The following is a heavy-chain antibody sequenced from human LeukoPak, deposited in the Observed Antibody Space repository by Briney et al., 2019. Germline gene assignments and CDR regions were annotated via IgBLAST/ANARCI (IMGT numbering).Heavy chain of an antibody. CDR2: IYHTGST. V-gene: IGHV4-59*01. CDR3: AAFRDGYNWHLDS. D-gene: IGHD5-24*01. CDR1: GGSITGYY. J-gene: IGHJ4*02. Sequence: PSQTLSLTCTVSGGSITGYYWNWIRQPPGKGLEWLGYIYHTGSTKYNHSLKSRVTISLDTSKNQFSLKLSSVTAADTAVYYCAAFRDGYNWHLDSWGQGTLVTVSS.